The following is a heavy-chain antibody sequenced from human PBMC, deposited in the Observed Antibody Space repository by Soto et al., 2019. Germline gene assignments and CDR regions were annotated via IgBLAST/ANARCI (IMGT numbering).Heavy chain of an antibody. J-gene: IGHJ4*02. D-gene: IGHD6-19*01. CDR2: IYYSGST. CDR1: GGSIGTYY. V-gene: IGHV4-59*01. Sequence: SETLSLTCSVSGGSIGTYYWSWIRQAPGKGLEWIGYIYYSGSTSYNPSLKSRVSISVDTSKNQFSLKLSSVTAADTAVYYCARRYGSVFDYWGQGTLVTVSS. CDR3: ARRYGSVFDY.